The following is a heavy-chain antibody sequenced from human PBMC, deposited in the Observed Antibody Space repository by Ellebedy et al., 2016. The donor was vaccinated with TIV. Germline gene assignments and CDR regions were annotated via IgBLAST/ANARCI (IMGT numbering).Heavy chain of an antibody. D-gene: IGHD6-13*01. J-gene: IGHJ5*02. V-gene: IGHV3-21*03. Sequence: PGGSLRLSCEASGFAFSTYSMIWVRQAPGKGLEWVSSISGNTKYIYYADSVKGRFTISRDNARNALYLEMNSLRAEDTGVYYTARPGGQSSYRKGSWGQGTMVTVSS. CDR2: ISGNTKYI. CDR1: GFAFSTYS. CDR3: ARPGGQSSYRKGS.